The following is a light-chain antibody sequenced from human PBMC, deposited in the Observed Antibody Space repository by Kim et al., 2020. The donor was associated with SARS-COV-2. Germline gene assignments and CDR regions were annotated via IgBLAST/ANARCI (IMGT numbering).Light chain of an antibody. J-gene: IGLJ2*01. CDR3: QSYDSSLSGVRLSGVL. CDR1: SSNIGANFD. Sequence: CTGSSSNIGANFDVHWYQQVSGTAPKLLIYGNNNRPSGVPDRFSGSKSGTSASLAIAGLQAEDEADYYCQSYDSSLSGVRLSGVLFGGGTQLTVL. CDR2: GNN. V-gene: IGLV1-40*01.